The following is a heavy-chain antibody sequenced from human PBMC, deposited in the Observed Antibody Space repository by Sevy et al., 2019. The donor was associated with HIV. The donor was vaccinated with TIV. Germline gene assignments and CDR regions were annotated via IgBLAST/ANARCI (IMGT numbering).Heavy chain of an antibody. CDR1: GFTFSSYA. V-gene: IGHV3-23*01. CDR2: ISGSGGST. Sequence: GGSLRLSCAASGFTFSSYAMSWVRQAPGKGLEWVSAISGSGGSTYYADSVKGRFTISRDNSKNTLYLQMNSLRAEDTAVYYCAKDRGRAGSYSYGMDVWGQGTTVTVS. D-gene: IGHD3-10*01. CDR3: AKDRGRAGSYSYGMDV. J-gene: IGHJ6*02.